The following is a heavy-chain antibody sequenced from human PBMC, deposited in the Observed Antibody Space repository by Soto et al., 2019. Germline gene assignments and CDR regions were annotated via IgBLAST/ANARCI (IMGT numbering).Heavy chain of an antibody. J-gene: IGHJ4*02. CDR1: GFTFSSYA. V-gene: IGHV3-30-3*01. CDR3: ARDAGQWLANYVDY. CDR2: ISYDGSNK. Sequence: VQLVESGGGLVQPGGSLRLSCAASGFTFSSYAMHWVRQAPGKGLEWVAVISYDGSNKYYADSVKGRFTISRDNSKNTLYLQMNSLRAEDTAVYYCARDAGQWLANYVDYWGQGTLVTVSS. D-gene: IGHD6-19*01.